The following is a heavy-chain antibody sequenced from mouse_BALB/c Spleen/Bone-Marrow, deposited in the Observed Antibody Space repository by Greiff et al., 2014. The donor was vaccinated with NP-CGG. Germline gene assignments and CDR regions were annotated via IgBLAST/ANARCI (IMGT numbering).Heavy chain of an antibody. D-gene: IGHD4-1*01. CDR3: ARWEYYAMDY. CDR1: GFNIKDTY. Sequence: EVQLQESGAELVKPGASVKLSCTASGFNIKDTYMHWVRQRPEQGLEWIGRIDPANGNTKYDPKFQGKATITADTSSNTAYLQLSSLTSEDTAVYYCARWEYYAMDYWGQGTSVTVSS. CDR2: IDPANGNT. J-gene: IGHJ4*01. V-gene: IGHV14-3*02.